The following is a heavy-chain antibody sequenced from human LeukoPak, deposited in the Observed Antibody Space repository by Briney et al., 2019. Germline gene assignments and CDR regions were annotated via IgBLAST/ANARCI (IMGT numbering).Heavy chain of an antibody. V-gene: IGHV1-69*05. D-gene: IGHD2-21*02. J-gene: IGHJ5*02. CDR1: GGTFSSYA. CDR3: AAVTHPGWFDP. Sequence: SVKVSCKASGGTFSSYAISWVRQAPGQGLEWMGRIIPIFGTANYAQKFQGRVTITTNESTSTAYMELSSLRSEDTAVYYCAAVTHPGWFDPWGQGTLVTVSS. CDR2: IIPIFGTA.